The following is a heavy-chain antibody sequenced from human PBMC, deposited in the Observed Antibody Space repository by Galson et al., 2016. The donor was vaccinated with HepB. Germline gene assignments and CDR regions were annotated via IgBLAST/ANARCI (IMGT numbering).Heavy chain of an antibody. V-gene: IGHV5-10-1*01. CDR1: PNTYW. D-gene: IGHD6-13*01. Sequence: QSGAEVKKSGESLRISCKVSPNTYWITWVRQMPGKGLEWMGRIDPSDSYASYSPSFQGHVTFSADKSISTAYLQWSSLKASDTAMYYCARNGAPYSSSNWFDPWGQGTLVTVSS. J-gene: IGHJ5*02. CDR3: ARNGAPYSSSNWFDP. CDR2: IDPSDSYA.